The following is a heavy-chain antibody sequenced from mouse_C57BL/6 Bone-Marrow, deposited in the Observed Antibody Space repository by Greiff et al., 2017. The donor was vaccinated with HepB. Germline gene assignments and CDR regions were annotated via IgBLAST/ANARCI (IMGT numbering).Heavy chain of an antibody. D-gene: IGHD1-1*01. V-gene: IGHV14-4*01. Sequence: VQLKQSGAELVRPGASVKLSCTASGFNIKDDYMHWVKQRPEQGLEWIGWIDPENGDTEYASKFQGKATITADTSSTTAYLQLSSLTSEDTAVYYCTTLYYYGSSGFAYWGQGTLVTVSA. CDR3: TTLYYYGSSGFAY. CDR1: GFNIKDDY. J-gene: IGHJ3*01. CDR2: IDPENGDT.